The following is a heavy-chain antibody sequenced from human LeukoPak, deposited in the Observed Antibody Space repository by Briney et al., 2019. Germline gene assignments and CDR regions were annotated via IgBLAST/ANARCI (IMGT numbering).Heavy chain of an antibody. J-gene: IGHJ5*02. CDR3: ARPLYGSGSYYNLPRWFDP. D-gene: IGHD3-10*01. V-gene: IGHV3-7*03. Sequence: GGSLRLSCAASGFTFSSYWMSWVRQAPGKGLEWVANIKQDGSEKYYVDSVKGRFTISRDNAENSLYLQMNSLRAEDTAMYHCARPLYGSGSYYNLPRWFDPWGQGTLVTVSS. CDR2: IKQDGSEK. CDR1: GFTFSSYW.